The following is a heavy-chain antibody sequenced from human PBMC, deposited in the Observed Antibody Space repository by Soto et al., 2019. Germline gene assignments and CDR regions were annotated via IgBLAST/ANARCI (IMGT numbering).Heavy chain of an antibody. V-gene: IGHV1-18*01. Sequence: ASVKVSCKASGYTFSNFGISWVRQAPGEGLEWMGWISPNSEKTKIAQRFQGRVTMTTDISTSTAYMELRSLRSDDTAVYYCAREYYYGSGPWYWGQGTLVTSPQ. J-gene: IGHJ4*02. CDR3: AREYYYGSGPWY. CDR1: GYTFSNFG. D-gene: IGHD3-10*01. CDR2: ISPNSEKT.